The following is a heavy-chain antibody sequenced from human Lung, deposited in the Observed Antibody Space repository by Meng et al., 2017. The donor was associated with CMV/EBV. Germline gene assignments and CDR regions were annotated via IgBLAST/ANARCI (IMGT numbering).Heavy chain of an antibody. CDR1: GYTFTGYY. V-gene: IGHV1-2*02. CDR2: INPNSGGT. D-gene: IGHD1-26*01. CDR3: ASQVPAAPMLGATTLT. J-gene: IGHJ5*01. Sequence: ASXXVSCKASGYTFTGYYMHWVRQAPGQGLEWMGWINPNSGGTNYAQKFQGRVTMTRDTSISTAYMELSRLRSDDTAMYYFASQVPAAPMLGATTLTWGHGTLVTVSS.